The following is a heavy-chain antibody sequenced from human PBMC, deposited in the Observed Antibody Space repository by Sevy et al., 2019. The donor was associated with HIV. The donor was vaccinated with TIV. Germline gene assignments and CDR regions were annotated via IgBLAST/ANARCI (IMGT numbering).Heavy chain of an antibody. J-gene: IGHJ4*02. CDR1: GYTFTGNA. D-gene: IGHD6-13*01. CDR3: ARERAGAVKYFDF. Sequence: ASVKVSCKAFGYTFTGNALHWVRQAPGQRLEWMGWINIGNGNTKYSQKFHGRVTITRDTSATTAYMELSSLNPEDTATYYCARERAGAVKYFDFWGQGSLVTVSS. CDR2: INIGNGNT. V-gene: IGHV1-3*04.